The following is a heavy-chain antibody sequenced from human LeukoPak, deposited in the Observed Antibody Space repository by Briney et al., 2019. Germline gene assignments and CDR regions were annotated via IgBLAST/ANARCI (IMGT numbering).Heavy chain of an antibody. D-gene: IGHD3-22*01. V-gene: IGHV4-30-2*01. Sequence: SETLSLTCAVSGGSISSGGYSWSWIRQPPGKGPEWIGYIYHSGSTYYNPSLKSRVTISVDRSKNQFSLKLSSVTAADTAVYYCARVSPYYYDSSALDYWGQGTLVTVSS. CDR3: ARVSPYYYDSSALDY. CDR2: IYHSGST. J-gene: IGHJ4*02. CDR1: GGSISSGGYS.